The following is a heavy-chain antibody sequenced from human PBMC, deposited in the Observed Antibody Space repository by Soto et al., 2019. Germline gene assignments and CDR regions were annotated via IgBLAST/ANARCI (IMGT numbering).Heavy chain of an antibody. CDR2: INSDGSNT. Sequence: GGSLRLSCAASGFTFSSYWMHWVRQAPGKGLVWVSRINSDGSNTSYADSVKGRFTISRDNAKNTLYLQMNSLRAEDTAVYYCASQPDDYYDSSGAFDIWGQGTMVTVSS. D-gene: IGHD3-22*01. CDR3: ASQPDDYYDSSGAFDI. V-gene: IGHV3-74*01. J-gene: IGHJ3*02. CDR1: GFTFSSYW.